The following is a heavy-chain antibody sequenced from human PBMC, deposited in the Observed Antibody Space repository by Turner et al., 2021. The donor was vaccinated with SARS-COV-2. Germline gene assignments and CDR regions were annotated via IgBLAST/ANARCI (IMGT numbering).Heavy chain of an antibody. CDR3: ARDEGEIAAAGIVYYYGMDV. J-gene: IGHJ6*02. V-gene: IGHV1-69*08. CDR1: AGTFSSYT. CDR2: IIPILGIA. Sequence: QVQLVQSGAEVKKPGSSVKVSCKASAGTFSSYTISWVRQAPGQGLEWMGRIIPILGIAKYAKKFQGRVTITADKSTSTAYMELSSLRSEDTAVYYCARDEGEIAAAGIVYYYGMDVWGQGTTVTVSS. D-gene: IGHD6-13*01.